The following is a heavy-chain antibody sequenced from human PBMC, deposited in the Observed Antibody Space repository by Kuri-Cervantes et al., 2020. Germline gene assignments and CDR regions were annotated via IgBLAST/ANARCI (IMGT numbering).Heavy chain of an antibody. D-gene: IGHD1-26*01. Sequence: GESLKISCAASGFTLSSYAMHWVRQAPGKGLEWVAVISNDGNTKFYGDSVRGRFTISRDNSKNTLYLQMNSLRPDDTAVYYCTSIWEHYWGQGTLVTVSS. CDR2: ISNDGNTK. J-gene: IGHJ4*02. CDR1: GFTLSSYA. V-gene: IGHV3-30*04. CDR3: TSIWEHY.